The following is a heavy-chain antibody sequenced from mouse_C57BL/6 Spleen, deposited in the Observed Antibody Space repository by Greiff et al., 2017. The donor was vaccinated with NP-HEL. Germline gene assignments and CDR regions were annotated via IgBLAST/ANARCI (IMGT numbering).Heavy chain of an antibody. V-gene: IGHV1-59*01. D-gene: IGHD1-1*01. Sequence: QVQLQQPGAELVRPGTSVKLSCKASGYTFTSYWMPWVKQRPGQGLEWIGVIDPSDSYTNYNQKFKGKATLTVDTSSSTAYMQLSSLTSEDAAVYYCARRYYGSFDYWGQGTTLTVSS. J-gene: IGHJ2*01. CDR3: ARRYYGSFDY. CDR2: IDPSDSYT. CDR1: GYTFTSYW.